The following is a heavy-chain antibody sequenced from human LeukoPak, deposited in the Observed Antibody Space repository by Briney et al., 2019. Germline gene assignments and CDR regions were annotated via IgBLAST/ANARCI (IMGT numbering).Heavy chain of an antibody. CDR3: ARDVSPGGDDAFDI. CDR1: GFTLSSYA. CDR2: ISYDGSNK. J-gene: IGHJ3*02. V-gene: IGHV3-30-3*01. Sequence: GGSLRLSCAASGFTLSSYAMHWVRQAPGKGLEWVAVISYDGSNKYYADSVKGRFTISRDNSKNTLYLQMNSLRAEDTAVYYCARDVSPGGDDAFDIWGQGTMVTVSS. D-gene: IGHD2-21*01.